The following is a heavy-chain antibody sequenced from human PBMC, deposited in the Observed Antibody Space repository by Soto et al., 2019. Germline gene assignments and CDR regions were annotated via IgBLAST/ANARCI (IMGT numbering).Heavy chain of an antibody. J-gene: IGHJ1*01. CDR2: ISSRSDSI. Sequence: PGGSLRLSCAASGFIFTSYSLVWVRQAPGKGLEWVSSISSRSDSIYYADSVKGRFTISRDNAQNSLYLHMNSLTSEDTAVYYCAREDSIIIPAVSDFWGQGTLVIVSS. CDR1: GFIFTSYS. V-gene: IGHV3-21*01. CDR3: AREDSIIIPAVSDF. D-gene: IGHD6-25*01.